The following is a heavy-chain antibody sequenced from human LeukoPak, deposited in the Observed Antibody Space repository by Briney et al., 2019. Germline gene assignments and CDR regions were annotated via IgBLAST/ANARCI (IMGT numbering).Heavy chain of an antibody. CDR3: ASFDFWSGYHDF. CDR2: INPNSGGT. J-gene: IGHJ4*02. D-gene: IGHD3-3*01. Sequence: ASVKVSCKASGYTFTGYYMYWVRQAPGQGLEWMGWINPNSGGTNYAQKFQGRVTMTRDTSISTAYMELSRVRYDDTAVYYCASFDFWSGYHDFWGQGTLVTVSS. CDR1: GYTFTGYY. V-gene: IGHV1-2*02.